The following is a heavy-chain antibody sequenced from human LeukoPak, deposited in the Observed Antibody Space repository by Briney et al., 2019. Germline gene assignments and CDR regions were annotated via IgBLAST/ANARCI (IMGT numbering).Heavy chain of an antibody. CDR1: GGTFISYA. Sequence: AVTVSCMASGGTFISYAISWVRQAPGQGLEWMGGIIPIFGTANYPQKFQGRVTITADKSTSTAYMELSSLRSEDTAVYYCARGYSGYEPYFDYWGQGTLVTVSS. J-gene: IGHJ4*02. V-gene: IGHV1-69*06. CDR3: ARGYSGYEPYFDY. CDR2: IIPIFGTA. D-gene: IGHD5-12*01.